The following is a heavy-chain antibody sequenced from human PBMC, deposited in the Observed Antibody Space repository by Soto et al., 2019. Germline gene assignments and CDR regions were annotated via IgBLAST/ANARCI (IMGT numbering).Heavy chain of an antibody. J-gene: IGHJ4*02. CDR1: GFPFSTYA. CDR3: AKVHGSGTYNNSPDY. Sequence: EVQLLESGGGFVQPGGSLGLSCAASGFPFSTYAMTWVRQAPGKGLEWVSLISGSGGSTYYADSVKGRFTISRDNSRDTVYLQMNTLRAQDTAVYYCAKVHGSGTYNNSPDYWGQGTLVTVSS. CDR2: ISGSGGST. V-gene: IGHV3-23*01. D-gene: IGHD3-10*01.